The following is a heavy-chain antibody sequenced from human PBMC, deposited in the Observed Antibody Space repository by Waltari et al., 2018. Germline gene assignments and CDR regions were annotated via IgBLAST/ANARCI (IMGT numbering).Heavy chain of an antibody. D-gene: IGHD3-9*01. CDR3: ARPDILTGIVDY. Sequence: EVQLVESGGGLVKPGGSLRLSCAASGFTFSSYSMNWVRQAPGKGLEWVSSISSSSSYIYYADSEKGRFTISRDNAKNSLYLQMNSLRAEDTAVYYCARPDILTGIVDYWGQGTLVTVSS. CDR2: ISSSSSYI. J-gene: IGHJ4*02. CDR1: GFTFSSYS. V-gene: IGHV3-21*01.